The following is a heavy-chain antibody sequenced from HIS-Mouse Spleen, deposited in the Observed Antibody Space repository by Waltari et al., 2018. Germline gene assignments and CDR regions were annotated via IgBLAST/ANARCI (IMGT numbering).Heavy chain of an antibody. Sequence: EVQLVETGGGLIQPGGSLRLSCAASGFTVSSNYRSWVRQAPGKGLEWVSVIYSGGSTYYADSVKGRFTISRDNSKNTLYLQMNSLRAEDTAVYYCARGSLTGDWYFDLWGRGTLVTVSS. CDR1: GFTVSSNY. V-gene: IGHV3-53*02. J-gene: IGHJ2*01. CDR3: ARGSLTGDWYFDL. D-gene: IGHD7-27*01. CDR2: IYSGGST.